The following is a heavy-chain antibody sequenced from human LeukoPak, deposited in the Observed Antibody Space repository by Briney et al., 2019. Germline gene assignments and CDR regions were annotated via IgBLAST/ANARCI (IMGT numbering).Heavy chain of an antibody. CDR1: GLTISSSG. J-gene: IGHJ3*02. CDR3: ARDGFNDRSGDIDGFDM. CDR2: ISGSGDRT. Sequence: GGSLRLSCAASGLTISSSGMSWVRQAPGKGLEWVSAISGSGDRTHYADSVRGRFTISRDTSKDTLYLQMNSLRADDTAVYYCARDGFNDRSGDIDGFDMWGQGTMVSVS. V-gene: IGHV3-23*01. D-gene: IGHD5-12*01.